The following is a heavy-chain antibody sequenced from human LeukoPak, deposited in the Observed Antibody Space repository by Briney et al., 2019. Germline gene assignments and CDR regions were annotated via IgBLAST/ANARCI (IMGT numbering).Heavy chain of an antibody. Sequence: GGSLRLSCAASGFTFSSYAMHWVRQAPGKGLEWVAVISYDGSNKYYADSVKGRFTISRDNSKNTLYLQMNSLRAEDTAVYYCAKDQDYFDYWGQGTLVTVSS. J-gene: IGHJ4*02. CDR1: GFTFSSYA. CDR2: ISYDGSNK. CDR3: AKDQDYFDY. V-gene: IGHV3-30*04.